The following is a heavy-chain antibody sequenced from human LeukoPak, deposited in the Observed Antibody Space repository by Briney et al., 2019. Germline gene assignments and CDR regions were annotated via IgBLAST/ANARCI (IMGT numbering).Heavy chain of an antibody. CDR2: IYHSGST. V-gene: IGHV4-38-2*01. CDR3: ARHVKMPPSVWFDP. D-gene: IGHD2-2*01. CDR1: GGSFSGYY. J-gene: IGHJ5*02. Sequence: SETLSLTCAVYGGSFSGYYWGWIRQPPGKGLEWIGSIYHSGSTYYNPSLKGRVTISVDTSKNQFSLKLSSVTAADTAVYYCARHVKMPPSVWFDPWGQGTLVTVSS.